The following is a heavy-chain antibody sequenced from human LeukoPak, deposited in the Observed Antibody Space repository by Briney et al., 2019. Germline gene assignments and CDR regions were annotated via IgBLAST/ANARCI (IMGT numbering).Heavy chain of an antibody. CDR2: IYYSGST. J-gene: IGHJ4*02. CDR1: GGSISSSSYY. V-gene: IGHV4-39*07. D-gene: IGHD3-10*01. CDR3: ASGRSGTFSNY. Sequence: SETLSLTCTVSGGSISSSSYYWGWIRQPPGKGLEWIGSIYYSGSTYYNPSLKSRVTISVDTSKNQFSLKLSSVTAADTAVYYCASGRSGTFSNYWGQGTLVTVSS.